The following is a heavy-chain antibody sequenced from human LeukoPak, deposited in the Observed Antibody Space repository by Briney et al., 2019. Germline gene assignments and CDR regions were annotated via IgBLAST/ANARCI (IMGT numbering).Heavy chain of an antibody. CDR3: ARGVAATGVWFGY. J-gene: IGHJ4*02. CDR1: GYTFTGYY. D-gene: IGHD6-19*01. Sequence: GASVKVSCKASGYTFTGYYMHWVRQAPGQGLEWMGRINPNSGGTNYAQKFQGRVTMTRDTSISTAYMELSRLRSDDTAVYYCARGVAATGVWFGYWSQGTLVTVSS. V-gene: IGHV1-2*06. CDR2: INPNSGGT.